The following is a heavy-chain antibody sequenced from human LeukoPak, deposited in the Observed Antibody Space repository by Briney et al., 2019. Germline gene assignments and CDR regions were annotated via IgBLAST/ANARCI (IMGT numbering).Heavy chain of an antibody. CDR3: AREGRYSSTWYRGWYFDY. CDR1: GFAFSSYA. D-gene: IGHD6-13*01. Sequence: PGGSLRLSCAASGFAFSSYAMSWVRQAPGKGLEWVSGLSGSGSTTYDADSVKGRFTTSRDNSKKTLYLQVNSLRAEDTAMYFCAREGRYSSTWYRGWYFDYWGQGTLVTVS. J-gene: IGHJ4*02. CDR2: LSGSGSTT. V-gene: IGHV3-23*01.